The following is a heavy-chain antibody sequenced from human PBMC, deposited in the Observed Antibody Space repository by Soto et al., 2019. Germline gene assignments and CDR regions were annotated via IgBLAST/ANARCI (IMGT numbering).Heavy chain of an antibody. CDR2: INHSGST. CDR1: GGSFSGYY. CDR3: ARARTKAYDFWSGYYGNQYYYYYYGMAV. J-gene: IGHJ6*02. V-gene: IGHV4-34*01. Sequence: PSETLSLTCAVYGGSFSGYYWSWIRQPPGKGLEWIGEINHSGSTNYNPSLKSRVTISVDTSKNQFSLKLSSVTAADTAVYYCARARTKAYDFWSGYYGNQYYYYYYGMAVWGQGTTVTVSS. D-gene: IGHD3-3*01.